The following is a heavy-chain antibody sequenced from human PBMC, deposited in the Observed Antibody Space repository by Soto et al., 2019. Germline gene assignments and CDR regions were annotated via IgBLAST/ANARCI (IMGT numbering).Heavy chain of an antibody. CDR2: IIPIFGTA. Sequence: SVKVSCKASGGTFSSYAISWVRQAPGQGLEWMGGIIPIFGTANYAQKFQGRVTITADESTSTAYMELSSLRSEDTAVYYCARDPRGTGSGWYYNWFDPWGQGTLVTVS. J-gene: IGHJ5*02. CDR3: ARDPRGTGSGWYYNWFDP. D-gene: IGHD6-19*01. V-gene: IGHV1-69*13. CDR1: GGTFSSYA.